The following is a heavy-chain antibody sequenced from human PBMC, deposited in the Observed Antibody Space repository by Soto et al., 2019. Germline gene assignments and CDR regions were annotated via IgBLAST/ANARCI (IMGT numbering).Heavy chain of an antibody. CDR2: IYYSGST. Sequence: PSETLSLTCTVSGGSISSGDYYWSWIRQPPGKGLEWIGYIYYSGSTYYNPSLKSRVTISVDTSKNQSSLKLSSVTAADTAVYYCAGRGYSGANYGMDVWGQGTTVTVSS. CDR3: AGRGYSGANYGMDV. J-gene: IGHJ6*02. V-gene: IGHV4-30-4*01. CDR1: GGSISSGDYY. D-gene: IGHD5-12*01.